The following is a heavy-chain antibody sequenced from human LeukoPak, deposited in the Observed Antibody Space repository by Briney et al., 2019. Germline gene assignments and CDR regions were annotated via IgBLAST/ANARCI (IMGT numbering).Heavy chain of an antibody. CDR1: GFTFSNYG. CDR2: ISPSGDIT. Sequence: PGGSLRLSCATSGFTFSNYGMHWVRQAPGKGLEWVSGISPSGDITYYTDSVQGRFTISRDNSKNTLYLQMNSLRAEDTAVYYCAKEIYGDSTGGRFQHWGQGTLVTVSS. D-gene: IGHD4-17*01. V-gene: IGHV3-23*01. J-gene: IGHJ1*01. CDR3: AKEIYGDSTGGRFQH.